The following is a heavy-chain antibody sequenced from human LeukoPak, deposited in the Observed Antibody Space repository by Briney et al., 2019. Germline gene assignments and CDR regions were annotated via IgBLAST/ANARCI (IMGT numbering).Heavy chain of an antibody. V-gene: IGHV1-2*02. CDR2: INPNSGGT. Sequence: GASVKVSCKAPGYTFTGYYMHWVRQAPGQGLEWMGWINPNSGGTNYAQKFQGRVTMTRDTSISTAYMELSRLRSDNTAVYYCARVVDCSSTSCYTFPHENWFDPWGQGTLVTVSS. J-gene: IGHJ5*02. D-gene: IGHD2-2*02. CDR1: GYTFTGYY. CDR3: ARVVDCSSTSCYTFPHENWFDP.